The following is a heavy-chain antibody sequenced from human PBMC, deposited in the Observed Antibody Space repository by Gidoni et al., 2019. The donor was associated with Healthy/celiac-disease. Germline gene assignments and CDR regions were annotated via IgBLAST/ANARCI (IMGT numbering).Heavy chain of an antibody. CDR2: INHSGST. CDR3: ARVDIVVVPAAPKSYHRYYYYYGMDV. D-gene: IGHD2-2*03. Sequence: QVQLQQWGAGLLKPSETLSLTCAVYGGSFSGYYWSWLRQPPGKGLEWIGEINHSGSTNYNPSLKSRVTISVDTSKNQFSLKLSSVTAADTAVYYCARVDIVVVPAAPKSYHRYYYYYGMDVWGQGTTVTVSS. CDR1: GGSFSGYY. V-gene: IGHV4-34*01. J-gene: IGHJ6*02.